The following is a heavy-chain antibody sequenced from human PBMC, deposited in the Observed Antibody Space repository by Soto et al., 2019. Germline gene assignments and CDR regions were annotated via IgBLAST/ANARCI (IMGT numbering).Heavy chain of an antibody. CDR3: VKVRRTEAYGMDV. D-gene: IGHD2-21*01. CDR1: GFTFSSYG. Sequence: QVQLVESGGGVVQPGRSLRLSCAASGFTFSSYGVHWVRQAPSRGLEWVAVISHDGTRKHYGDSVKGRFSISRDNSQNTLYLEMNSLRVEDTAVYYCVKVRRTEAYGMDVWGQGTTVTVSS. V-gene: IGHV3-30*18. CDR2: ISHDGTRK. J-gene: IGHJ6*02.